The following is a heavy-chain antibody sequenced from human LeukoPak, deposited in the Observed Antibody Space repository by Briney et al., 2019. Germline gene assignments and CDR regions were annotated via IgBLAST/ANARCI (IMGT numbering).Heavy chain of an antibody. J-gene: IGHJ4*02. V-gene: IGHV3-23*01. CDR2: ISGSGGST. CDR1: GFTFSSYA. Sequence: GGSLRLSCAASGFTFSSYAMSWVRQAPGKGLEWVSAISGSGGSTYYADSVKGRFTISRDNSRNTLYLQMNSLRAEDTAVYYCAKDPSDMGSGWYPLDYWGQGTLVTVSS. CDR3: AKDPSDMGSGWYPLDY. D-gene: IGHD6-19*01.